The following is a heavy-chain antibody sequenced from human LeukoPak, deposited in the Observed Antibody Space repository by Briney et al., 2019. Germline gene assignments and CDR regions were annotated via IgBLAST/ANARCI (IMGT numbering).Heavy chain of an antibody. CDR1: GYTLTELS. V-gene: IGHV1-2*02. J-gene: IGHJ6*03. Sequence: ASVKVSCKVSGYTLTELSMHWVRQAPGQGLEWMGWINPNSGGTNYAQKFQGRVTMTRDTSISTAYMELSRLRSDDTAVYYCARAYYYGSGRLSYYYYMDVWGKGTTVTVSS. CDR2: INPNSGGT. CDR3: ARAYYYGSGRLSYYYYMDV. D-gene: IGHD3-10*01.